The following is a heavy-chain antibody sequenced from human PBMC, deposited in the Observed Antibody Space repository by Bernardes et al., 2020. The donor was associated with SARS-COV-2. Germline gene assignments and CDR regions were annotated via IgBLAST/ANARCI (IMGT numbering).Heavy chain of an antibody. D-gene: IGHD1-26*01. J-gene: IGHJ3*02. CDR3: ARDPDVGIFLWELLRGAFDI. Sequence: GGSLRLSCAASGFTFSSYSMNWVRQAPGKGLEWVSSISSSSSYIYYADSVKGRFTISRDNAKNSLYLQMNSLRAEDTAVYYCARDPDVGIFLWELLRGAFDIWGQGTMVTVSS. CDR1: GFTFSSYS. V-gene: IGHV3-21*01. CDR2: ISSSSSYI.